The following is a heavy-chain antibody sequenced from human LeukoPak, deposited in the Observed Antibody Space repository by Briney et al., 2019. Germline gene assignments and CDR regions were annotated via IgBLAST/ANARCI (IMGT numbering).Heavy chain of an antibody. CDR2: FDPADGEP. CDR1: GYTLTEVS. J-gene: IGHJ4*02. D-gene: IGHD4-17*01. CDR3: ATEVVGYGDVHYFVS. V-gene: IGHV1-24*01. Sequence: ASVKVSFKISGYTLTEVSMHWVRQPPGKGLEWMGGFDPADGEPIYAQKFQGRVTMSEDTSTDTAYMDLSSLRSEDTAVYYCATEVVGYGDVHYFVSWGQGTLVTVSS.